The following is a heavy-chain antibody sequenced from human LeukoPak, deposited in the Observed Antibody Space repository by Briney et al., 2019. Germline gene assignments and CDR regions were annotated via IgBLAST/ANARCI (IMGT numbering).Heavy chain of an antibody. D-gene: IGHD3-10*01. CDR1: GYRFTNYW. V-gene: IGHV5-51*01. CDR2: IYPGDSDT. CDR3: VRYLGESPPV. J-gene: IGHJ4*02. Sequence: GESLQISFKGSGYRFTNYWIGWVRPMPGKGLEWMGIIYPGDSDTRYSPSFQGQVTISADKSISTAYLQWSSLKASDTAMYYCVRYLGESPPVWGQGTLVTVSS.